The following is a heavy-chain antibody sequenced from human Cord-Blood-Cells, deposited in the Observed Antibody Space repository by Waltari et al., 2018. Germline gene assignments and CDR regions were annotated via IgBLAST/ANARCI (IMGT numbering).Heavy chain of an antibody. D-gene: IGHD3-10*01. V-gene: IGHV1-69*01. CDR3: ARVTGAGAPVYYYYMDV. Sequence: PGSSVKVSCKASGGTFSSYAISWVRQAPGQGLEWMGGIIPIFGTANYAQKFQGRVTTTADESTSTAYMELSSLRSEDTAVYYCARVTGAGAPVYYYYMDVWGKGTTVTVSS. CDR2: IIPIFGTA. CDR1: GGTFSSYA. J-gene: IGHJ6*03.